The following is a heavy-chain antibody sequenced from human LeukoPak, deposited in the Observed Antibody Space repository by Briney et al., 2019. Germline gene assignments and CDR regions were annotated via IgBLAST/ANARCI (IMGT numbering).Heavy chain of an antibody. CDR3: AKGRVGANGYYYYGMDV. J-gene: IGHJ6*02. CDR1: GFTFSSFS. Sequence: GWSLRLSCAATGFTFSSFSMHWVRQAPGKGLEWVAVISYDGSNKYYADSVKGRFTISRDNSKNTLYLQMNSLRTEDTAVYYCAKGRVGANGYYYYGMDVWGQGTTVTVSS. CDR2: ISYDGSNK. V-gene: IGHV3-30*18. D-gene: IGHD1-26*01.